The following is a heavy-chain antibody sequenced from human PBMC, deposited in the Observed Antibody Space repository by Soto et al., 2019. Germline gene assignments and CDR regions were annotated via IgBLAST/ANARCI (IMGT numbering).Heavy chain of an antibody. CDR1: GFTFSSYA. D-gene: IGHD3-10*01. J-gene: IGHJ6*02. V-gene: IGHV3-30-3*01. Sequence: QVQLVESGGGVVQPGRSLRLSCAASGFTFSSYAMHWVRQAPGKGLEWVAVISYDGSNKYYADSVKGRFTISRDNSXNXXYLQMNSLRAEDTAVYYCAREWVTMVRVYYYGMDVWGQGTTVTVSS. CDR3: AREWVTMVRVYYYGMDV. CDR2: ISYDGSNK.